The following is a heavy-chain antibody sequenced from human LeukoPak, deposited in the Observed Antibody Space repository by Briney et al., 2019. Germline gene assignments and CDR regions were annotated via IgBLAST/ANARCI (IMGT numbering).Heavy chain of an antibody. CDR2: IYYSGST. CDR1: GGSISDFY. D-gene: IGHD5-18*01. CDR3: ARVKQGTAMVDY. Sequence: PSETLSLTCTDSGGSISDFYWSWIRQPPGKGLEWIGYIYYSGSTTYNPSLNSRVTMAVDTSKNQFSLKLSSVTAADSAVYYCARVKQGTAMVDYWGPGTLVTVSS. J-gene: IGHJ4*02. V-gene: IGHV4-59*01.